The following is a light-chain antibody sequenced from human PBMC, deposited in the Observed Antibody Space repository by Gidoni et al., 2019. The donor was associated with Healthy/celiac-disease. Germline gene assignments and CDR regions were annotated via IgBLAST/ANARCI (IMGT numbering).Light chain of an antibody. CDR3: QQYNNWPPWT. V-gene: IGKV3-15*01. CDR1: QSVSSN. J-gene: IGKJ1*01. Sequence: EIVMTQPPATLSVSPGERATLSCRASQSVSSNLAWYQQKPGQAPRLLISGASTRATGIPARVSGSVSGTEVTITISSLQSEDCAVDYCQQYNNWPPWTFGQGTKVEIK. CDR2: GAS.